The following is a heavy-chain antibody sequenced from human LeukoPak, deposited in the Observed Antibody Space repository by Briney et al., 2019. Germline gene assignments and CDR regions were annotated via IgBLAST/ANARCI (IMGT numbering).Heavy chain of an antibody. CDR2: INPNSGGT. J-gene: IGHJ5*02. CDR3: ARATGFGVVIKGFDP. V-gene: IGHV1-2*02. CDR1: GYTFTGYY. Sequence: ASVKVSCKASGYTFTGYYMHWVRQAPGQGLEWMGWINPNSGGTNYAQKFQGRVTMTRDTSISTAYMELSRLRPDDTAVYYCARATGFGVVIKGFDPWGQGTLVTVSS. D-gene: IGHD3-3*01.